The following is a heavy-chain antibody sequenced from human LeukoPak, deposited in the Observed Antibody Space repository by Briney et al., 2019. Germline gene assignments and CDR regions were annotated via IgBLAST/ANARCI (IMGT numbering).Heavy chain of an antibody. D-gene: IGHD2-2*01. CDR3: ARDQEGYCSSTSCSLSYYFDY. V-gene: IGHV7-4-1*01. CDR2: INTNTGNP. CDR1: GYTFTSYA. Sequence: GASVKVSCKASGYTFTSYAMNWVRQAPGQGLEWMGWINTNTGNPTYAQGFTGRFVFSLDTSVSTAYLQICSLKAGDTAVYYCARDQEGYCSSTSCSLSYYFDYWGQGTLVTVSS. J-gene: IGHJ4*02.